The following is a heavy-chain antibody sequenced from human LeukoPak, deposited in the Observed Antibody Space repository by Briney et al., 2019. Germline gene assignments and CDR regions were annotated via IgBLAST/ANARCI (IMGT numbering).Heavy chain of an antibody. J-gene: IGHJ6*03. CDR1: GGSFSGYY. D-gene: IGHD2-8*01. Sequence: PSETLSLTCAVYGGSFSGYYWSWIRQPPGKGLEWIGEINHSGSTNYNPSLKSRVTISVDTSKNQFSLKLSSVTAADTAVYYCARHEVMGGYYMDVWGKGTTVTISS. V-gene: IGHV4-34*01. CDR3: ARHEVMGGYYMDV. CDR2: INHSGST.